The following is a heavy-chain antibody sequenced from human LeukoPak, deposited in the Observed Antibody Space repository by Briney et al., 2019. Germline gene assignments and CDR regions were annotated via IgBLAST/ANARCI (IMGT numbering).Heavy chain of an antibody. Sequence: TGGSLRLSCAASGFNFGSYSMTWVRLAPGKGLEWLSYISSGGTTIYYADSVKGRFTISRDNAKNSLYLQMNSLRAEDTAVYYCARWNTYFDYWGQGTLVTVSS. J-gene: IGHJ4*02. CDR3: ARWNTYFDY. V-gene: IGHV3-48*01. CDR1: GFNFGSYS. CDR2: ISSGGTTI. D-gene: IGHD1-1*01.